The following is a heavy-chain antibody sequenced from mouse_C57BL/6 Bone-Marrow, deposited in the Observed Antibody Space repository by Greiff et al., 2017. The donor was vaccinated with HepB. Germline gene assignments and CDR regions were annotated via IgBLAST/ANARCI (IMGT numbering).Heavy chain of an antibody. CDR3: ESSYYYTMDY. J-gene: IGHJ4*01. V-gene: IGHV10-1*01. Sequence: EVKLMESGGGLVQPKGSLKFSCAASGFSFNTYAMNWVRQAPGKGLEWVARISSKSNNYATYYADSVKDRFTISRDDSESMLYLQMNNLKTEDTAMYDCESSYYYTMDYWGQGTSVTVSS. CDR2: ISSKSNNYAT. CDR1: GFSFNTYA.